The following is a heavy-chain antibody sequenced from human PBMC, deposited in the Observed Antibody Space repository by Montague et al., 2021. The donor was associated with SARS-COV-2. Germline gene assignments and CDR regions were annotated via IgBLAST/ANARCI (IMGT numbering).Heavy chain of an antibody. J-gene: IGHJ4*02. D-gene: IGHD1-26*01. CDR2: INHTGST. V-gene: IGHV4-34*01. Sequence: SETLSLTCSVYGGSFSNKDWTWIRQPPGNGLELIGEINHTGSTNYKPSLKRRVTISVDTSKNQFSLKVSSVTAADTAVYYCARGLMSGSYYLGLDYWGQGTLVTVSS. CDR3: ARGLMSGSYYLGLDY. CDR1: GGSFSNKD.